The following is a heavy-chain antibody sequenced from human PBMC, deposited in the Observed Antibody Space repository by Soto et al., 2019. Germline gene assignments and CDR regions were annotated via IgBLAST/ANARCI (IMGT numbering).Heavy chain of an antibody. CDR3: AREHYDSSGSLGMDV. Sequence: QLLLEESGSGLVKPSQTPSLTCAVSGASIRSGIYSWTWVRQPPGRGLEWIGCTYHGGGTYYNPSLESRVTISVDMSNNQFSLKLSSLTAADTAVYYCAREHYDSSGSLGMDVWGQGTTVTVSS. V-gene: IGHV4-30-2*01. J-gene: IGHJ6*02. CDR1: GASIRSGIYS. CDR2: TYHGGGT. D-gene: IGHD3-22*01.